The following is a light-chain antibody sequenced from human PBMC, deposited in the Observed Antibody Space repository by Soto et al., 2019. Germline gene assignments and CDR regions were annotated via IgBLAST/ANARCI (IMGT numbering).Light chain of an antibody. CDR2: EVT. CDR1: SSDVGGYNY. Sequence: QSVLTQPASVSGSPGQSITISCTGTSSDVGGYNYVSWHQQHPGKAPKLMIYEVTKRPSGVSNRFSGSKSGNTASLTISGLQAEDEAEYYCCSYAAPSTFVFGTGTKVTVL. V-gene: IGLV2-23*02. J-gene: IGLJ1*01. CDR3: CSYAAPSTFV.